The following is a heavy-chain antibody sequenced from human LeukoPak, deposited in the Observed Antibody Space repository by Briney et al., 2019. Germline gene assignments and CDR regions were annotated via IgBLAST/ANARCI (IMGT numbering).Heavy chain of an antibody. CDR1: GDSINSLD. CDR2: ISGSGGST. V-gene: IGHV3-23*01. Sequence: HPSGTLSLTCTVSGDSINSLDLRSWVRQAPGKGLEWVSAISGSGGSTYYADSVKGRFTISRDNSKNTLYLQMNSLRAEDTAVYYCAKDFRYDFWSGYFDYWGQGTLVTVSS. CDR3: AKDFRYDFWSGYFDY. D-gene: IGHD3-3*01. J-gene: IGHJ4*02.